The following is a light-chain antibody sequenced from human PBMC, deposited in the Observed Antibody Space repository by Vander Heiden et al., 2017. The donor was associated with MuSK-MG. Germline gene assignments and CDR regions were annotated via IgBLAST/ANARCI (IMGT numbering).Light chain of an antibody. J-gene: IGLJ2*01. CDR3: NSRDSSGNPL. V-gene: IGLV3-19*01. CDR2: GKN. CDR1: SLRSYY. Sequence: SSELTQDPAVSVALGQTVRITCQVDSLRSYYASWYQQKPGQAPVLVIYGKNNRPSGIPDRFSGSSSGNTASLTITGAQAEDDADYYCNSRDSSGNPLFGGGTKLTVL.